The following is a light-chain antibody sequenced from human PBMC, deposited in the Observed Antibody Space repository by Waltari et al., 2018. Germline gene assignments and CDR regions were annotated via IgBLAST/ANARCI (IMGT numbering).Light chain of an antibody. Sequence: EIVMTQSPASLSVSPGERATLSCRASQSVNSDLAWYQQKPGQAPRRLIYGASTRVTGIPARFSGSGSGTEFTLTISGLQSEDFAVYYCQQYNDWPPLTFGGGTKVEIK. CDR2: GAS. J-gene: IGKJ4*01. V-gene: IGKV3-15*01. CDR3: QQYNDWPPLT. CDR1: QSVNSD.